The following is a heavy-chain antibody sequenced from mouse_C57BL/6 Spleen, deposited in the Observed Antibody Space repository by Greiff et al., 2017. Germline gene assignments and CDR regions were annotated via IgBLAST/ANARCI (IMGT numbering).Heavy chain of an antibody. D-gene: IGHD1-1*01. CDR2: ISSGSGTI. J-gene: IGHJ2*01. V-gene: IGHV5-17*01. CDR3: ARLGSSDYFDY. CDR1: GFTFSDYG. Sequence: EVQRVESGGGLVKPGGSLKLSCAASGFTFSDYGMHWVRQAPEKGLACVAYISSGSGTIYYADTVKGRFTIYSDNAKTTLCLQMSSLRSEYTAMYYCARLGSSDYFDYWGQGTTLTVSS.